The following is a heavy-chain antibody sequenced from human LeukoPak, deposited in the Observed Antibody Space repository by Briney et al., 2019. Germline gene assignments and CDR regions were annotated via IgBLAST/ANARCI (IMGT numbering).Heavy chain of an antibody. J-gene: IGHJ6*02. V-gene: IGHV1-69*04. CDR1: GGTFSSYA. Sequence: SVKVSCKASGGTFSSYAISWVRQAPGQGLEWMGRIIPILGIANYAQKFQGRVTITADKSTSTAYMELSSLRSEDTAVYYCARSKTMMDSSGYYGSGMDVWGQGTTVTVSS. CDR2: IIPILGIA. CDR3: ARSKTMMDSSGYYGSGMDV. D-gene: IGHD3-22*01.